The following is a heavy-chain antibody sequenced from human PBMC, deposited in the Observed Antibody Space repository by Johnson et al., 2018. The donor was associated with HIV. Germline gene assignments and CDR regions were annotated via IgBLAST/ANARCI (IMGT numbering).Heavy chain of an antibody. V-gene: IGHV3-30*03. CDR3: ARGMTTVTNHDAFDI. CDR1: GFTFSSYG. CDR2: ISYDGSNK. D-gene: IGHD4-17*01. J-gene: IGHJ3*02. Sequence: QVQLVESGGGVVQPGRSLRLSCAASGFTFSSYGMHWVRQAPGKGLEWVAVISYDGSNKYYADSVKGRFTISRDNSKNTLYLQMNSLRAEDTAVYYCARGMTTVTNHDAFDIWG.